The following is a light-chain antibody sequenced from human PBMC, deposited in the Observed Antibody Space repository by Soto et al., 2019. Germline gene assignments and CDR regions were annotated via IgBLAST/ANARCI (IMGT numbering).Light chain of an antibody. V-gene: IGKV3-15*01. Sequence: EIVMTQSPATLSVSRGETGTLSCRASQNVRINLAWYQQKPGQAPRLLIYGASTRATGIPARFSGRGSRTEFILTISSLQSEDFAVYYCQQYDDCPEEFAKRTKVDI. CDR1: QNVRIN. CDR3: QQYDDCPEE. J-gene: IGKJ1*01. CDR2: GAS.